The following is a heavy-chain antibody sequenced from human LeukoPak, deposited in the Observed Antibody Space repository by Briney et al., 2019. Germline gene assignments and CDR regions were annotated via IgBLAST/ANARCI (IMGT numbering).Heavy chain of an antibody. CDR2: INHSGST. CDR3: ARGCSIEYYDFWSGYYPIYYFGY. Sequence: SETLSLTCAVYGGSFSGYYWSWIRQPPGKGLEWIGEINHSGSTNYNPSLKSRVTISVDTSKNQFSLKLSSVTAADTAVYYCARGCSIEYYDFWSGYYPIYYFGYWGQGTLVTVSS. CDR1: GGSFSGYY. V-gene: IGHV4-34*01. D-gene: IGHD3-3*01. J-gene: IGHJ4*02.